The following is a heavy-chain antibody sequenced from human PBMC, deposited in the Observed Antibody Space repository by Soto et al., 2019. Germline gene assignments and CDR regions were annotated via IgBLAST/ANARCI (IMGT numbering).Heavy chain of an antibody. J-gene: IGHJ4*02. D-gene: IGHD3-10*01. CDR1: GFTFSSYG. CDR3: APWCGAFDY. V-gene: IGHV3-30*03. CDR2: ISYDGSNK. Sequence: QVQLVESGGGVVQPGRSLRLSCAASGFTFSSYGMHWVRQAPGKGLEWVAVISYDGSNKYYADSVKGRFTISRDNSKNTLYLQMNSLRAGETVVYYCAPWCGAFDYWGQGTLVSVSS.